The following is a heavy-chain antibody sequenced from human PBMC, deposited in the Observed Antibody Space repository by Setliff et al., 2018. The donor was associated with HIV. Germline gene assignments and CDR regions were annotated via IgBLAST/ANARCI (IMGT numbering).Heavy chain of an antibody. CDR1: GFSFRSYW. CDR3: ARAPIVAPFDP. D-gene: IGHD5-12*01. CDR2: INGDGSST. J-gene: IGHJ5*02. V-gene: IGHV3-74*01. Sequence: GGSLRLSCEASGFSFRSYWMHWVRQSPGKGLVWVSNINGDGSSTDYAVSVKGRFTISRDNARNTLYLEMNSLRAEDTAVYDCARAPIVAPFDPWGQGTLVTVSS.